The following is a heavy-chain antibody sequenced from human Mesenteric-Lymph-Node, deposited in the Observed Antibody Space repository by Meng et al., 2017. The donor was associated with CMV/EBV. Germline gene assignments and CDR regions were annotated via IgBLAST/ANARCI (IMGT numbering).Heavy chain of an antibody. D-gene: IGHD5-24*01. V-gene: IGHV1-69*04. J-gene: IGHJ5*02. CDR1: GGTFSSYT. Sequence: SVKVSCKASGGTFSSYTISWVRQAPGQGLEWMGRIIPILGIANYAQKFQGRVTITADKSTSTAYMELSSLRSEDTAVYYCARDHGYNQKWFDPWGQGTLVTVSS. CDR2: IIPILGIA. CDR3: ARDHGYNQKWFDP.